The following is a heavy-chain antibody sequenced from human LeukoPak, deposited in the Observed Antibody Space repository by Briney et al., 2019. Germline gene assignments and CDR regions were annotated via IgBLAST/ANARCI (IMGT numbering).Heavy chain of an antibody. CDR2: ISGSGGNT. CDR3: AKGGYSSFDTPLNWFDP. D-gene: IGHD6-6*01. CDR1: GFTFSDYY. J-gene: IGHJ5*02. V-gene: IGHV3-23*01. Sequence: GGSLRLSCAASGFTFSDYYMSWIRQAPGKGLEWVSGISGSGGNTYYADSVKGRFTISRDNSKNTLYLQMNSLRAEDTAVYYCAKGGYSSFDTPLNWFDPWGQGTLVTVSS.